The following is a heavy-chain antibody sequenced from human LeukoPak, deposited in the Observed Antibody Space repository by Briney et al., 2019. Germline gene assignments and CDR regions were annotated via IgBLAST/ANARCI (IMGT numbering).Heavy chain of an antibody. Sequence: ASVKVSCKASGYTFTGYYMHWVRQAPGQGLEWMGWINPNSGGTNYAQKFQGWVTMTRDTSISTAYMELSRLRSDDTAVYYCARDYYGSGSYYRWFDPWGLGTLVTVSS. CDR1: GYTFTGYY. CDR3: ARDYYGSGSYYRWFDP. J-gene: IGHJ5*02. D-gene: IGHD3-10*01. V-gene: IGHV1-2*04. CDR2: INPNSGGT.